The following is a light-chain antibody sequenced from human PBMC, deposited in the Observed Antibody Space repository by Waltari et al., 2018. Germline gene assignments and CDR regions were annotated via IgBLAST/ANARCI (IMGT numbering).Light chain of an antibody. CDR3: QQANSFPLT. Sequence: DIQMTQSPSSVSASIGDRATLTCRASQDIRTSLAWYQQKPGKAPKLLIFVASSLQSGVPARFSGSGSGTDFTLTINSLQPEDFASYYCQQANSFPLTFGQGTRLEIK. CDR2: VAS. J-gene: IGKJ5*01. CDR1: QDIRTS. V-gene: IGKV1-12*01.